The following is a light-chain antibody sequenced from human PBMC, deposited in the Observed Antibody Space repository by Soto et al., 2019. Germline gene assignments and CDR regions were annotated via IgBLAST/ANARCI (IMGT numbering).Light chain of an antibody. CDR1: QSVSSSR. Sequence: DIVLTQSPATLSLSPGERATLSCGASQSVSSSRLAWYQQKPALAPRLLIYDASSRATGIPDRFSGSGSGTDFTLTISRLEPEDFAVYYCQQRSNWPITFGQGTRLEIK. J-gene: IGKJ5*01. CDR3: QQRSNWPIT. CDR2: DAS. V-gene: IGKV3D-20*02.